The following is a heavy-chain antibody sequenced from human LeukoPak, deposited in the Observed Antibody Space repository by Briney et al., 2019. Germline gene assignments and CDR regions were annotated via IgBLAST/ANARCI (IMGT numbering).Heavy chain of an antibody. V-gene: IGHV4-38-2*02. J-gene: IGHJ4*02. CDR3: ARDGLRRRPFDY. CDR2: IYHSGST. D-gene: IGHD5-12*01. CDR1: GYSISSGYY. Sequence: SETLSLTCTVSGYSISSGYYWGWIRQPPGKGLEGIGSIYHSGSTYYNPSLQSRVTISVDTSKNRFSLKLSSVTAADTAVYYCARDGLRRRPFDYSGQGTLVTVYS.